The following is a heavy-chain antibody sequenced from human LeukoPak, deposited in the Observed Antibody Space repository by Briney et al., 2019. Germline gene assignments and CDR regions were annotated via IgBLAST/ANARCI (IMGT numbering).Heavy chain of an antibody. Sequence: GGSLRLSCAASGFTFSSYAMTWVRQAPGKGLEWVSAISGSGSTTYYADSVKGRFTISRDNSKNTLYLQMSSLRAEDTAVYYCAKVGVYYGSGKYSNFDYWGQGTLVTVSS. J-gene: IGHJ4*02. D-gene: IGHD3-10*01. CDR2: ISGSGSTT. CDR1: GFTFSSYA. CDR3: AKVGVYYGSGKYSNFDY. V-gene: IGHV3-23*01.